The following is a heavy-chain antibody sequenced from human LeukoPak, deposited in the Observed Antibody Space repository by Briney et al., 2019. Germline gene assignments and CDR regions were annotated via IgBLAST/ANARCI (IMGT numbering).Heavy chain of an antibody. Sequence: ASVKVSCKASGYTFTSYAMNWVRQAPGQGLEWMGWINTNTGNPTYAQGFTGRFVFSLDTSVSTAYLQISSLKAEDTAVYYCARERYSSSSKGPYYFDYWGQGTLVTVSS. D-gene: IGHD6-13*01. V-gene: IGHV7-4-1*02. CDR3: ARERYSSSSKGPYYFDY. CDR2: INTNTGNP. CDR1: GYTFTSYA. J-gene: IGHJ4*02.